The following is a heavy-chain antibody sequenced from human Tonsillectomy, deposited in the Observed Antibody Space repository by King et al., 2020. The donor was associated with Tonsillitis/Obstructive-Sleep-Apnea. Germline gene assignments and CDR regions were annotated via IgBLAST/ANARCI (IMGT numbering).Heavy chain of an antibody. D-gene: IGHD6-19*01. Sequence: VQLVESGGGLVQPGGSLRLSCGASGFIFNAYAMSWVRQAPGKGLEWVSGISGSGGNTYYADSVKGRFTISRDNSKNTLYLQMNSLRAEDTAVYHCAKYLSQRIALPGNGVFDYWGQGNLVTVSS. V-gene: IGHV3-23*04. J-gene: IGHJ4*02. CDR3: AKYLSQRIALPGNGVFDY. CDR1: GFIFNAYA. CDR2: ISGSGGNT.